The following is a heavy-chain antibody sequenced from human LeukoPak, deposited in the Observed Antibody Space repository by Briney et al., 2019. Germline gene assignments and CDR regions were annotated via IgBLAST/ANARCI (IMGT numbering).Heavy chain of an antibody. D-gene: IGHD2-2*03. CDR3: TRHGWGMDV. Sequence: GGSLRLSCAASGFTFSGSAMHWDRQASGKGLEWVDRIRSKANSYATAYAASVKGRFTISRDDSKNTAYLQMNSLKTEDTAVYYCTRHGWGMDVWGQGTTVTVSS. V-gene: IGHV3-73*01. J-gene: IGHJ6*02. CDR1: GFTFSGSA. CDR2: IRSKANSYAT.